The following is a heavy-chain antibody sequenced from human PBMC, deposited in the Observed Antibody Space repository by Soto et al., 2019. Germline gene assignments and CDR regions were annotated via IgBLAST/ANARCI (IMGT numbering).Heavy chain of an antibody. J-gene: IGHJ5*02. CDR2: IFYSGST. CDR1: RGSISNYY. V-gene: IGHV4-59*01. CDR3: ARDGKVSGSATHWFDP. D-gene: IGHD1-26*01. Sequence: SETLSLTCTVSRGSISNYYWSWILQPPGKGLEWIGCIFYSGSTNYSPSLRSRVTISVDTSKNQFSLELSSVTAADTAVYYCARDGKVSGSATHWFDPWGQGTLVTVS.